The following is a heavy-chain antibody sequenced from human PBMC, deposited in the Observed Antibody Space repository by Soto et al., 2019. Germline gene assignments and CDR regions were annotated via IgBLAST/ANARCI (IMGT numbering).Heavy chain of an antibody. CDR3: AKDAETAVAPLYYYYGMDV. Sequence: GGSLRLSCAASGFTFSSYGMHWVRQAPGKGLEWVAVISYDGSNKYYADSVKGRFTISRDNSKNTLYLQMNSLRAEDTAVYYCAKDAETAVAPLYYYYGMDVWGQGTTVTVSS. J-gene: IGHJ6*02. V-gene: IGHV3-30*18. D-gene: IGHD5-18*01. CDR1: GFTFSSYG. CDR2: ISYDGSNK.